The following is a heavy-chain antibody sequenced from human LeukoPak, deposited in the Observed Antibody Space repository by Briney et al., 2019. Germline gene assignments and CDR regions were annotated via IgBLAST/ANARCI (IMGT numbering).Heavy chain of an antibody. Sequence: SGTLSLTCTVSGGSISSYYWSWIRQPPGKGLEWIGYIYYSGSTNYNPSLKSRVTISVDTSKNQFSLKLSSVTAADTAVYYCARAEGRDSSGWTFGGQGTLVTVSS. CDR2: IYYSGST. CDR3: ARAEGRDSSGWTF. V-gene: IGHV4-59*01. D-gene: IGHD6-19*01. CDR1: GGSISSYY. J-gene: IGHJ4*02.